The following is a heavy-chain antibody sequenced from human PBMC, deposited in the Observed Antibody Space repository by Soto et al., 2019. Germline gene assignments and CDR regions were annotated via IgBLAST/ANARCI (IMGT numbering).Heavy chain of an antibody. CDR1: GFTFSTHS. CDR2: ITSNSVTM. J-gene: IGHJ4*02. CDR3: VGEVGFQLIY. Sequence: EVQLVESGGGLVQPGGSLRLSCAASGFTFSTHSMNWVRQAPGKGLEWISYITSNSVTMYADSVKGRFTISRDNAKNSLYLQMNSLRVEDTDVYFCVGEVGFQLIYWGQGTLVTVSS. V-gene: IGHV3-48*01. D-gene: IGHD2-2*01.